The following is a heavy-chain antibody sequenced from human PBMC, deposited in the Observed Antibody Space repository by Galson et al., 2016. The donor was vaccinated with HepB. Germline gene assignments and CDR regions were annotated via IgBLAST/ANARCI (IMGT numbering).Heavy chain of an antibody. D-gene: IGHD4-17*01. J-gene: IGHJ6*02. Sequence: SVKVSCKASGGTFSNSGFTWVRQAPGQGLEWMGGIIPVFATANYAEKFQGRVTITADQSTSTAYMDLSSLRSEDTAVYYCETSTVTTFSYYYYGMAVWGQGTTVTVSS. CDR1: GGTFSNSG. V-gene: IGHV1-69*13. CDR3: ETSTVTTFSYYYYGMAV. CDR2: IIPVFATA.